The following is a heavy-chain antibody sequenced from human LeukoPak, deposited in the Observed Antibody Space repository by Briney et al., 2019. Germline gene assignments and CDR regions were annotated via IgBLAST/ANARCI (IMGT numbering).Heavy chain of an antibody. CDR3: ARRDYCSSTSCYGYFDY. Sequence: GESLTISCKGSGYSFTSYWIGWVRQMPGKGLEWMGIIYPGDSDTRYSPSFQGQVTISADKSISTAYLQWSSLKASDTAMYYCARRDYCSSTSCYGYFDYWGQGTLVTVSS. CDR2: IYPGDSDT. V-gene: IGHV5-51*01. D-gene: IGHD2-2*01. J-gene: IGHJ4*02. CDR1: GYSFTSYW.